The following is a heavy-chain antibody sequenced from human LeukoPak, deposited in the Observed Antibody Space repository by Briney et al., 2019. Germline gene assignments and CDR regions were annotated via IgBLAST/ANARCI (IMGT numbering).Heavy chain of an antibody. Sequence: GGSLRLSCAASGFTFSSYAMSWVRQAPGKGLEWVSAISGSGGSTYYADSVKGRFTISRDNSKNTLYLQMNSLRVEDTAVYYCAKIKRWLQLYFDYWGQGTLVTVSS. J-gene: IGHJ4*02. D-gene: IGHD5-12*01. V-gene: IGHV3-23*01. CDR1: GFTFSSYA. CDR2: ISGSGGST. CDR3: AKIKRWLQLYFDY.